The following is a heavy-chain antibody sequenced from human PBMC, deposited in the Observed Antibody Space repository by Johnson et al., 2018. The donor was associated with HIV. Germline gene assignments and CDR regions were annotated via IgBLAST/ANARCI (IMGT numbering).Heavy chain of an antibody. V-gene: IGHV3-74*01. CDR1: GFTFSDHW. D-gene: IGHD1-14*01. J-gene: IGHJ3*01. Sequence: VQLVESGGGLVQPGGSLRLSCGASGFTFSDHWMQWVHQAPGKGLVWVSRINGDGSRVTYADSVKGRFIISRDNAKNSLYLQMNSLRAEDTAVYYCATRDPTYRPGAFELWGQGTMVTVSS. CDR3: ATRDPTYRPGAFEL. CDR2: INGDGSRV.